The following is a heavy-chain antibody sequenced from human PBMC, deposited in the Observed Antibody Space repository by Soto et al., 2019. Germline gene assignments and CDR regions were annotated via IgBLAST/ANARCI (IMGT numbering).Heavy chain of an antibody. CDR2: ISSGSHYI. Sequence: EVHLVESGGGLVEPGGSLRLSCAPSGSTFSTYSMNWVRQAPGKVLEWVSSISSGSHYIYYADSVRGRFTSSRDNAKNSLYLQMTSLRADDTAVYSCARNQTPSSKTPGMDVWGQGTTVTVSS. J-gene: IGHJ6*02. CDR3: ARNQTPSSKTPGMDV. D-gene: IGHD2-15*01. V-gene: IGHV3-21*01. CDR1: GSTFSTYS.